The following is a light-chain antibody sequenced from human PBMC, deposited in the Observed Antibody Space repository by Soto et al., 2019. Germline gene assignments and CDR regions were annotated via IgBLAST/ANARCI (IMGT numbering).Light chain of an antibody. CDR2: DVS. J-gene: IGLJ2*01. V-gene: IGLV2-14*01. CDR3: SSYTSSSPLEV. CDR1: SSDVGGYNY. Sequence: QSVLTQPASVSGSPGQSITISCTGTSSDVGGYNYVSWYQQHPGKAPKLMIYDVSNRPSGVSNRFSGSKSGNTASLTISGLQAEDEADYDCSSYTSSSPLEVFGGGTKLTVL.